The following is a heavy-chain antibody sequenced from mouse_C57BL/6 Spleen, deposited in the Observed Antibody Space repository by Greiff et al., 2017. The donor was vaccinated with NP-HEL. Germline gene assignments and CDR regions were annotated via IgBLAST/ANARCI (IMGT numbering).Heavy chain of an antibody. D-gene: IGHD2-2*01. CDR3: ARSGYDWYFDV. J-gene: IGHJ1*03. Sequence: QVQLQQSGPELVKPGASVKISCKASGYSFTSYYIHWVKQRPGQGLEWIGWIYPGSGNTKYNEKFKGKATLTADTSSSTAYMQLSSLTSEDSAVYYCARSGYDWYFDVWGTGTTVTVSS. V-gene: IGHV1-66*01. CDR1: GYSFTSYY. CDR2: IYPGSGNT.